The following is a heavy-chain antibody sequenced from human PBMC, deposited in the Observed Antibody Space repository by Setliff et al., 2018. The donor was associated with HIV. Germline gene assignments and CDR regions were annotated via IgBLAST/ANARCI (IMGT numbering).Heavy chain of an antibody. CDR1: GFTVDEYG. D-gene: IGHD2-15*01. CDR3: ARDATRGGDMDV. CDR2: INWNGGST. Sequence: PGGSLRLSCAASGFTVDEYGMSWVRQAPGKGLAWVSGINWNGGSTGYADSVKGRFTISRDNAKNSMFLQMNSLRGEDTAVYYCARDATRGGDMDVWGKGITVTVSS. J-gene: IGHJ6*03. V-gene: IGHV3-20*04.